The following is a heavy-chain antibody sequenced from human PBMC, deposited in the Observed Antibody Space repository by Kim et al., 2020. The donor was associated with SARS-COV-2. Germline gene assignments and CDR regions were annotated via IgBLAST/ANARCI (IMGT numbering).Heavy chain of an antibody. CDR3: ARDLLAVATTGSVMDV. Sequence: SGKGRFTISRDDSKNTLYLQMNSLRTEDTAVYYCARDLLAVATTGSVMDVWGKGTTVTVSS. V-gene: IGHV3-30*07. D-gene: IGHD5-12*01. J-gene: IGHJ6*03.